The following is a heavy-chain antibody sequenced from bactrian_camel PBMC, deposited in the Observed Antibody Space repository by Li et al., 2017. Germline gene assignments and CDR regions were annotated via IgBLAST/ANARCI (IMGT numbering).Heavy chain of an antibody. CDR2: IADTST. D-gene: IGHD6*01. CDR3: AADSSSWYHYYR. CDR1: GFTFNNYA. V-gene: IGHV3S10*01. Sequence: VQLVESGGGLQQPGGSLKLSCAVSGFTFNNYAVNWVRQAPGKGLEWVSSIADTSTYYANSVKGRFTISQDDANNTVYLEMNSLKPEDSAMYYCAADSSSWYHYYRWGRGTQVTVS. J-gene: IGHJ4*01.